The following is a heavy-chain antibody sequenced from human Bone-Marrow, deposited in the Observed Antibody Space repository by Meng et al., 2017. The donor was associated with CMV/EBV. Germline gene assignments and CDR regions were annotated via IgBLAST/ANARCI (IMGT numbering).Heavy chain of an antibody. J-gene: IGHJ4*02. V-gene: IGHV1-2*02. CDR1: GYTFTGYY. D-gene: IGHD1-26*01. Sequence: ASVKVSCKASGYTFTGYYMHWVRQAPGQGLEWMGWINPNSGGTNYAQKFQGRVTMTRDTSISTAYMELSRLRSDDTAVYYCARELVGATRAYFDYWGQGTLVTVSS. CDR2: INPNSGGT. CDR3: ARELVGATRAYFDY.